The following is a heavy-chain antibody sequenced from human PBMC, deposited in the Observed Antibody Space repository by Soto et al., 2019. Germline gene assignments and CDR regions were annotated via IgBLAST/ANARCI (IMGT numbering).Heavy chain of an antibody. V-gene: IGHV1-69*13. CDR2: IIPIFGTA. Sequence: SVKVSCKASGGTFSSYAISWVRQAPGQGLEWMGGIIPIFGTANYAQKFQGRVTITADESTSTAYMELSSPRSEDTAVYYCARDHLKGNVTAGDTWFDPWGEGSLL. CDR1: GGTFSSYA. CDR3: ARDHLKGNVTAGDTWFDP. D-gene: IGHD1-1*01. J-gene: IGHJ5*02.